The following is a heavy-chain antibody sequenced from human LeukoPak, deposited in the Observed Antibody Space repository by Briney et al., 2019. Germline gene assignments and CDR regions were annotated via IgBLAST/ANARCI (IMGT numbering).Heavy chain of an antibody. CDR1: GYTFTSYD. J-gene: IGHJ6*02. Sequence: ASVKVSCKASGYTFTSYDINWVRQATGQGLEWMGWMNPNSGNTGYAQKFQGRVTMTRNTSISTAYMELSSLRSDDTAVYYCAKHGYCTSTSCSNTAKYGMDVWGQGTTVTVSS. V-gene: IGHV1-8*01. CDR3: AKHGYCTSTSCSNTAKYGMDV. D-gene: IGHD2-2*01. CDR2: MNPNSGNT.